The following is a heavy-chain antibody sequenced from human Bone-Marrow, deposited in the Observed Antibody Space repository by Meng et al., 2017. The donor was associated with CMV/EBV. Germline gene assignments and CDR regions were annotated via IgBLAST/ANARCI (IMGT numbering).Heavy chain of an antibody. CDR2: ISAYNGNT. CDR3: ARDGGSNFWSGYSFWIDP. CDR1: GYTFTSYG. Sequence: ASVKVSCKASGYTFTSYGISWVRQAPGQGLEWMGWISAYNGNTNYAQKLQGRVTMTTDTSTSTAYMELRSLRSDDTAVYYCARDGGSNFWSGYSFWIDPWGQGTLVTVSS. V-gene: IGHV1-18*01. J-gene: IGHJ5*02. D-gene: IGHD3-3*01.